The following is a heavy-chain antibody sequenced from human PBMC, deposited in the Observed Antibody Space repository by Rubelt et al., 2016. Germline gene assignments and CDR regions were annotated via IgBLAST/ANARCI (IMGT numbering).Heavy chain of an antibody. D-gene: IGHD3-10*01. CDR1: GYSFTSYW. V-gene: IGHV5-10-1*03. CDR2: IDPSDSYT. Sequence: EVQLVQSGAEVKKPGESLRISCKGSGYSFTSYWISWVRQMPGKGLEWVGRIDPSDSYTNYSPSFQGHVTISADKSISTAYLQWSSLKASDTAMYYCARIPGSGSSEINWFDPWGQGTLVTVSS. J-gene: IGHJ5*02. CDR3: ARIPGSGSSEINWFDP.